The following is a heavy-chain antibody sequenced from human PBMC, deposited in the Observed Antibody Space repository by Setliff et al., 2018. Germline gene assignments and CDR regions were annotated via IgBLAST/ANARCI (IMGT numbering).Heavy chain of an antibody. CDR1: GGAVSGFY. Sequence: SETLSLTCDIKGGAVSGFYWSWIRQTPGKDLEWIGEISHNGRVSSSPSLKSRVTISVDRAKNHFSLKLTSVTAADTAVYYCARSRYYDSSGNNYGLDYWGQGTLVTVSS. CDR3: ARSRYYDSSGNNYGLDY. J-gene: IGHJ4*02. V-gene: IGHV4-34*01. CDR2: ISHNGRV. D-gene: IGHD3-22*01.